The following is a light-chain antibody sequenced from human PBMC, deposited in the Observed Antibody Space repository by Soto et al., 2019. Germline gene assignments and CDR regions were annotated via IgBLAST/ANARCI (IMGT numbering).Light chain of an antibody. CDR1: QSISSW. CDR2: KAS. Sequence: DIQMTQSPSTLSASVGDRVTITCRASQSISSWLAWYQQKPGKAPKLLIYKASTLESGVPSRFSGSGSGTEFTLTIRSLQPDDFATYYCQQYNSYPYTFGQGTKREIK. V-gene: IGKV1-5*03. J-gene: IGKJ2*01. CDR3: QQYNSYPYT.